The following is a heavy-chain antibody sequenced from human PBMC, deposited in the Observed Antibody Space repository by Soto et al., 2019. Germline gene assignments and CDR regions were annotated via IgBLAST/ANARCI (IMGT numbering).Heavy chain of an antibody. CDR1: GFTFNDYY. D-gene: IGHD3-10*01. CDR2: ISGSGSPI. CDR3: ATIRIRGVTDAFHI. Sequence: QGQLVESGGGLVKPGGSLRLSCAASGFTFNDYYMTWIRQAPGKGLEWLSFISGSGSPIYYADSVKGRFTISRDNAENSLYLQMNSLRPEDTAVYYCATIRIRGVTDAFHIWGQGTMVTVSS. J-gene: IGHJ3*02. V-gene: IGHV3-11*01.